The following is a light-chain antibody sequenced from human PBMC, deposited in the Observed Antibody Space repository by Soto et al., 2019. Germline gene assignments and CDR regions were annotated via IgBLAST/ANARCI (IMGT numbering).Light chain of an antibody. V-gene: IGLV2-14*01. CDR1: NSDIGSYTS. CDR3: SSFTSSSTVV. J-gene: IGLJ2*01. CDR2: EVS. Sequence: QSALTQPASVSGSPGQSITISCVGTNSDIGSYTSVSWFQHHPGTAPKLMISEVSNRPSGVSSRFSGSKSGHTASLTISGLQAEDEATYYCSSFTSSSTVVFGGGTKLTGL.